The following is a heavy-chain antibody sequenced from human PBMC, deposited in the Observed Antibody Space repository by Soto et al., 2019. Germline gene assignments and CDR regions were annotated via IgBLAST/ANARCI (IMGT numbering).Heavy chain of an antibody. CDR3: ARLGGIYQAFDS. J-gene: IGHJ4*02. D-gene: IGHD2-15*01. CDR2: IYYTGGSA. Sequence: SETLSLTCTVARGSIRTYYWSWNRQPPGKGLEGIGNIYYTGGSANYNPSLKSRVAMSVDRSKNQFSLKLTSVTAADTAVYYCARLGGIYQAFDSYGQGTLGTVSS. V-gene: IGHV4-59*08. CDR1: RGSIRTYY.